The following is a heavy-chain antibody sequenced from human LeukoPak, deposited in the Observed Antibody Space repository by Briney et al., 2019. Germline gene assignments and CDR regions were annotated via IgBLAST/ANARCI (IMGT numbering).Heavy chain of an antibody. J-gene: IGHJ6*02. V-gene: IGHV4-59*01. CDR3: AREAPPRFYGMDV. CDR2: IYYSGST. CDR1: GGSISSCY. Sequence: SETLSLTCTVSGGSISSCYWSWIRQPPGKGLEWIGYIYYSGSTNYNPSLKSRVTISVDTSKNQFSLKLSSVTAADTAVYYCAREAPPRFYGMDVWGQGTTVTVSS.